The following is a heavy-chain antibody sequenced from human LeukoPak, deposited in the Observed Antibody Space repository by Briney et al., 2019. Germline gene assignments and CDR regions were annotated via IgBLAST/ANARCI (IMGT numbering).Heavy chain of an antibody. CDR1: GFTFSSYA. J-gene: IGHJ4*02. D-gene: IGHD6-13*01. CDR3: AKFVAAADDNDY. Sequence: HPGGSLRLSCAASGFTFSSYAMHWVRQAPGKGLEWVAVISYDGSNKYYADSVKGRFTISRDNSKNTLYLQMNSLRAEDTAVYYCAKFVAAADDNDYWGQGTLVTVSS. CDR2: ISYDGSNK. V-gene: IGHV3-30*04.